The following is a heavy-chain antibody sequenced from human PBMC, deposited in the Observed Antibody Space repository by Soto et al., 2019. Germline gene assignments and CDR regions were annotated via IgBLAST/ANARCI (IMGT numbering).Heavy chain of an antibody. CDR1: GLTFNSFA. CDR2: ISGSGGST. CDR3: AKGRLSYDY. V-gene: IGHV3-23*01. Sequence: WGALRISCAGFGLTFNSFAQSRVRKAQGKGLEWVSAISGSGGSTYYADSVKGRFTISRDNSKNTLYLQMNSLRAEDTAVYYCAKGRLSYDYRGQGTLVTVSS. J-gene: IGHJ4*02. D-gene: IGHD3-16*02.